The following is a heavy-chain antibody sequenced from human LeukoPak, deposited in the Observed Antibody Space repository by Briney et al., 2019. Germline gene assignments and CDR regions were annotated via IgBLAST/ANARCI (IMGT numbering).Heavy chain of an antibody. D-gene: IGHD3-22*01. Sequence: GGSLRLSCAAYGFTFSSYGMHWVRQAPGKGLEWVAFIRYDGSNKYYADSVKGRFTISRDNSKNTLYLQMKSLRAEDTAVYYCARVTGYMIEDYFDYWGQGTLVTVSS. J-gene: IGHJ4*02. CDR1: GFTFSSYG. CDR3: ARVTGYMIEDYFDY. V-gene: IGHV3-30*02. CDR2: IRYDGSNK.